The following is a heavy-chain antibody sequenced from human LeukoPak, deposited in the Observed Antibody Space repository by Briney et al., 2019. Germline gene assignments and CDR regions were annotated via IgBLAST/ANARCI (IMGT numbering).Heavy chain of an antibody. CDR2: ISYDGSNK. V-gene: IGHV3-30*04. Sequence: GRSLRLSCAASGFTFSSYAMHWVRQAPGKGLEWVAVISYDGSNKYYADSVKGRFTISRDNSKNTLYLQMNSLRAEDTAVYYCARDSGYYDSSGSGDYWGQGTLVTVSS. J-gene: IGHJ4*02. D-gene: IGHD3-22*01. CDR3: ARDSGYYDSSGSGDY. CDR1: GFTFSSYA.